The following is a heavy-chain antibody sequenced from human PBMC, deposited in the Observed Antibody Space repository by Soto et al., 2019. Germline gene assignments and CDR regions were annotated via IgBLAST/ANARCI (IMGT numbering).Heavy chain of an antibody. D-gene: IGHD7-27*01. CDR3: ARVPGP. V-gene: IGHV4-30-2*01. J-gene: IGHJ5*02. CDR2: IYHSGST. CDR1: GGSISSCGYS. Sequence: SETLSLTCAVSGGSISSCGYSWSWIRQPPGKGPEWIGYIYHSGSTYYNPSLKSRVTISVDRSKNQFSLKLSSVTAADTAVYYCARVPGPWGQGTLVTVSS.